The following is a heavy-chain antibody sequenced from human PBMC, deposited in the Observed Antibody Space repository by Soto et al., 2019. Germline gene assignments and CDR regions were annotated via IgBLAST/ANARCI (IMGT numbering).Heavy chain of an antibody. J-gene: IGHJ6*02. CDR2: ISDSGDIT. V-gene: IGHV3-23*01. CDR3: AKARQAQSHYYYGMDV. D-gene: IGHD6-19*01. Sequence: GGSLRLSCAASEFTFSTYAMTWVRQAPGRGLQWVATISDSGDITYYADSVKGRFTISRDNSRNTLYLQMNNLRAEDTAIYYCAKARQAQSHYYYGMDVWGQGTPVTVSS. CDR1: EFTFSTYA.